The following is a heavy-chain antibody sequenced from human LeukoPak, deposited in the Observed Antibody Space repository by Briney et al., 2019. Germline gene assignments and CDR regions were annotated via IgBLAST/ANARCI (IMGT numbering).Heavy chain of an antibody. CDR3: ARARGRYIDFLDY. Sequence: PSETLSLTCTVSGGSISSNYYWGWIRQPPGRGLEGIVSFFYSGSTYYNPSLKSRVTISVDTSKNQFSLRLTSVTAADTAVYYCARARGRYIDFLDYWGQGTLITVSS. D-gene: IGHD3-9*01. CDR1: GGSISSNYY. V-gene: IGHV4-39*01. J-gene: IGHJ4*02. CDR2: FFYSGST.